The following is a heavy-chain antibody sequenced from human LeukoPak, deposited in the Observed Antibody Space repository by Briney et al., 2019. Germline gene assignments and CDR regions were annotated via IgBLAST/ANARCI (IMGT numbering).Heavy chain of an antibody. CDR3: ARVLGLPVVAGATEDKYIDP. CDR2: ISERGDT. V-gene: IGHV4-34*01. CDR1: GGSFSSYF. J-gene: IGHJ5*02. D-gene: IGHD7-27*01. Sequence: SETLSLTCGVSGGSFSSYFWTWIRQSAAKGLEWIGEISERGDTDYNPSLKSRAKISIDTSRSQFSLTLSSVTAADTAMYYCARVLGLPVVAGATEDKYIDPSGQGSLVTVSS.